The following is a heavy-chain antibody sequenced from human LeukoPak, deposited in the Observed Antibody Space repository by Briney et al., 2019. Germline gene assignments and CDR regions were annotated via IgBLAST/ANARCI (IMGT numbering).Heavy chain of an antibody. V-gene: IGHV3-30-3*01. CDR3: ASEDSSGPTS. CDR1: GFTFSSYA. CDR2: ISYDGSNK. J-gene: IGHJ4*02. Sequence: GGSLRLSCAASGFTFSSYAMHWVRQAPGKGLGWVAVISYDGSNKYYADSVKGRFTISRDNSKNTLYLQMNSLRAEDTAVYYCASEDSSGPTSWGQGTLVTVSS. D-gene: IGHD3-22*01.